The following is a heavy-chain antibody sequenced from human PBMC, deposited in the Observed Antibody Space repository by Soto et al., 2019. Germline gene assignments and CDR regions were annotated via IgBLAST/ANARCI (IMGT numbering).Heavy chain of an antibody. J-gene: IGHJ6*02. CDR3: ARDPRRLRFLEWLPAGYYYYYGMDV. CDR1: GYTFTSYG. CDR2: ISAYNGNT. D-gene: IGHD3-3*01. Sequence: ASVKVSCKASGYTFTSYGISWVRQAPGQGLEWMGWISAYNGNTNYAQKLQGRVTMTTDTSTSTAYMELRSLRSDDTAVYYCARDPRRLRFLEWLPAGYYYYYGMDVWGQGTTVTVSS. V-gene: IGHV1-18*01.